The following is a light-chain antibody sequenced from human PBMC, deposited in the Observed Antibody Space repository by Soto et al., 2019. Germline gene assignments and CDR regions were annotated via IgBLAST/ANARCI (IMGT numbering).Light chain of an antibody. CDR2: GAS. CDR1: QSVTSNY. V-gene: IGKV3-20*01. J-gene: IGKJ2*01. CDR3: PQYLSSPVT. Sequence: MVLTQSPGTLSLSPGERATLSCRASQSVTSNYLAWYQQKPCQAPRLLIYGASSRATDIPDRFSGSGSGTDFTPKISRLETEDFALYSCPQYLSSPVTFGQGNTLQTK.